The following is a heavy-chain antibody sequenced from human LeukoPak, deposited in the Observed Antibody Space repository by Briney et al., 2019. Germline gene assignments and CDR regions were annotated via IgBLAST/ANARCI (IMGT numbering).Heavy chain of an antibody. Sequence: GGSLRLSCSASGFTFSRYAMHWVRQAPGKGLEYVSAISSNGGSTYYADSVKGRFTISRDNSRNTLHLEMSSLRVEDTAVYYCVKDSSSGSYFDYWGQGTLVTVSS. CDR1: GFTFSRYA. CDR3: VKDSSSGSYFDY. V-gene: IGHV3-64D*06. J-gene: IGHJ4*02. D-gene: IGHD3-10*01. CDR2: ISSNGGST.